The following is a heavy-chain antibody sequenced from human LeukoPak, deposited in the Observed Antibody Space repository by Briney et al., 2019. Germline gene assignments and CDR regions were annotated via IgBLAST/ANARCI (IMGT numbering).Heavy chain of an antibody. CDR1: GGSISSYY. D-gene: IGHD3-22*01. Sequence: SETLSLTCTVSGGSISSYYWSWIRQPPGKGLEWIGYIYYRGSTNYNPSLWSRVTISVDTSKNQFSLKLSSVTAADTAVYYCARGTYDSSGPHYWGQGTLVTVSS. J-gene: IGHJ4*02. CDR3: ARGTYDSSGPHY. V-gene: IGHV4-59*01. CDR2: IYYRGST.